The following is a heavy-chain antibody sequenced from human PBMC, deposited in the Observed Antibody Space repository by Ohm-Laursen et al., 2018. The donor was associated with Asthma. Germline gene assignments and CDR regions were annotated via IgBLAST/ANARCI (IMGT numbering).Heavy chain of an antibody. Sequence: SLRLSCAASGFTFSSYSMNWVRQAPGKGLEWVSSISSSSSYTNYADSVKGRFTISRDNAKNSLYLQMNSLRAEDTAVYYCAASADYGDYQTDYYYYGMDVWGQGTTVTVSS. CDR3: AASADYGDYQTDYYYYGMDV. V-gene: IGHV3-21*01. CDR2: ISSSSSYT. D-gene: IGHD4-17*01. J-gene: IGHJ6*02. CDR1: GFTFSSYS.